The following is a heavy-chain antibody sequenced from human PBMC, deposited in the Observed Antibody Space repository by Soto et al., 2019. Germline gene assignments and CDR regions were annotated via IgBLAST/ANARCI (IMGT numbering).Heavy chain of an antibody. Sequence: QLQLQESGPGLVKPSQTLSLTCAVSGGSISNGGYYWSWIRQHPGKGLEWIGSIYFSGSTYYNPSLKSRVTISVARPKNQFSLKLGSVTAAAPAVYSWARDSHSQQPNHRWGGGYMDVWGKGTTVTVSS. V-gene: IGHV4-31*11. CDR3: ARDSHSQQPNHRWGGGYMDV. J-gene: IGHJ6*03. CDR1: GGSISNGGYY. D-gene: IGHD6-13*01. CDR2: IYFSGST.